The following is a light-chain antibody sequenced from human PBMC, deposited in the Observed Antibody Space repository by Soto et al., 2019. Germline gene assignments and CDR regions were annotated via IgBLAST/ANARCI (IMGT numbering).Light chain of an antibody. CDR3: SSYTSSSTRV. J-gene: IGLJ3*02. CDR2: EVS. V-gene: IGLV2-14*01. Sequence: QSVLTQPASVSGSPGQSITISCTGTSSDVGGYNYVSWYQQHPGKAPKLMIYEVSNRPSGVSNRFSGSKSGNTASLTISGLQAEDDADYYCSSYTSSSTRVFGGGTQLTVL. CDR1: SSDVGGYNY.